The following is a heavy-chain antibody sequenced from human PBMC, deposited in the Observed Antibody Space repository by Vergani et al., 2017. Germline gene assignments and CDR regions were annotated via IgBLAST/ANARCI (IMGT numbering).Heavy chain of an antibody. Sequence: QVRLQESGPGLVKPSETLSLTCSVSGGSMSGYYWSWIRQPPGKELEWIGYIYSTGSTHYNPSLRRRINMSVDTSKNQFSLKLNSVTAADTAMYYCARMGGYDEGDAFRIGYFDSWGPGILVTVSS. CDR3: ARMGGYDEGDAFRIGYFDS. CDR1: GGSMSGYY. CDR2: IYSTGST. J-gene: IGHJ4*02. V-gene: IGHV4-4*09. D-gene: IGHD3-22*01.